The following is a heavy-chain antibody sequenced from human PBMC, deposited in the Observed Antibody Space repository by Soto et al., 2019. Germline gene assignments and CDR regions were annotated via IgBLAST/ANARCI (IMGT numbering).Heavy chain of an antibody. CDR3: AHRPEYYYCYGMDV. D-gene: IGHD6-6*01. Sequence: QITLKESGPTLVKPTQTLTLTCTFSGFSLSTSGVGVGWIRQPPGKALEWRALIYWDDDKRYIPSLKSRLTNTKDNSKNQVFLTTTNMDTVDTATYYCAHRPEYYYCYGMDVWGQGTTVTVSS. V-gene: IGHV2-5*02. J-gene: IGHJ6*02. CDR2: IYWDDDK. CDR1: GFSLSTSGVG.